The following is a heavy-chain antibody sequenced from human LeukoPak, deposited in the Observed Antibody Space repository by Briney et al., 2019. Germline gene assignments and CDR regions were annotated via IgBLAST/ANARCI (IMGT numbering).Heavy chain of an antibody. J-gene: IGHJ3*02. CDR1: GGSISSSNW. CDR3: ARSGFYYDSSGSYI. Sequence: PSETLSLTCAVSGGSISSSNWWSWVRQPPGKGLEWIGEIYHSGSTNYNPSLKSRVTISVDKSKNQFSLKLSSVTAADTAVYYCARSGFYYDSSGSYIWGQGTMVTVSS. CDR2: IYHSGST. V-gene: IGHV4-4*02. D-gene: IGHD3-22*01.